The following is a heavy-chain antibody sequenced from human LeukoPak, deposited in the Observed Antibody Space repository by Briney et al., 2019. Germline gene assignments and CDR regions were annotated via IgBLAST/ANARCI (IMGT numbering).Heavy chain of an antibody. V-gene: IGHV4-34*01. CDR1: GGSFSGYY. CDR3: ARGAAAAQGGWFDP. D-gene: IGHD6-13*01. Sequence: PSETLSLTCAVYGGSFSGYYWSWIRQPPGKGLEWIGEINHSGSTNYNPSLKSRVTISVDTSKNQFSLKLSSVTAADTAVYYCARGAAAAQGGWFDPWGQGTLVTVSS. CDR2: INHSGST. J-gene: IGHJ5*02.